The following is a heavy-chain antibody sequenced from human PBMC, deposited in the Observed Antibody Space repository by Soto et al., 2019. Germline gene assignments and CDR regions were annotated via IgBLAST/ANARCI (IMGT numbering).Heavy chain of an antibody. CDR2: ISSNSGTI. CDR1: GFTFSSYS. CDR3: ARVSGWYALDY. D-gene: IGHD6-19*01. Sequence: GGSLRLSCAASGFTFSSYSMNWVHQAPGKGLEWVSYISSNSGTIYYADSVKGRFTISRDNAKNSLYLQMNSLRAEDTAVYYCARVSGWYALDYWGQGTLVTVSS. J-gene: IGHJ4*02. V-gene: IGHV3-48*01.